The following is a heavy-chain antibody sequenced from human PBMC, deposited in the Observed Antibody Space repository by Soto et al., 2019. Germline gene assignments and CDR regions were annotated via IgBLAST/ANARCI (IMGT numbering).Heavy chain of an antibody. CDR2: IHPGDSDT. CDR3: ASPGQNRDRPLAF. D-gene: IGHD1-1*01. Sequence: GESLKISCKGSGYFFSSQWIAWVRLMPGKGLEWMGIIHPGDSDTRYSPSFQGQVTISVDGSINTAYLQSRSLEASDTAVYYRASPGQNRDRPLAFWGQGTQVTVSS. CDR1: GYFFSSQW. V-gene: IGHV5-51*01. J-gene: IGHJ4*02.